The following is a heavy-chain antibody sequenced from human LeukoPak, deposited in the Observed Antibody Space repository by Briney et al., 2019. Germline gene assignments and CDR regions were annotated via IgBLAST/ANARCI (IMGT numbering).Heavy chain of an antibody. CDR1: GFTFSSYG. CDR3: AKDEGSGYYY. J-gene: IGHJ4*02. V-gene: IGHV3-33*06. D-gene: IGHD3-22*01. Sequence: VGSLRLSCAAPGFTFSSYGMHWVRQAPGKRLEGVAVIWYDGSNKYYGDSVKGRFTISRDNSKNTLYMQMSSLRAEDTAVYYCAKDEGSGYYYWGQGTLVTVSS. CDR2: IWYDGSNK.